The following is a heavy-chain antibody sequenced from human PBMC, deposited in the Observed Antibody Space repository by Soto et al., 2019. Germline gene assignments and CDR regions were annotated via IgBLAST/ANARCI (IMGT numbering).Heavy chain of an antibody. CDR1: GGSISSYY. CDR3: AGITMVRGDFWFDP. Sequence: PSETLSLTCTVSGGSISSYYWSWIRQPAGKGLEWIGRIYTSGSTNYNPSLKSRVTMSVDTSKNQFSLKLSSVTAADTAVYYCAGITMVRGDFWFDPWGQGTLVTVSS. J-gene: IGHJ5*02. V-gene: IGHV4-4*07. CDR2: IYTSGST. D-gene: IGHD3-10*01.